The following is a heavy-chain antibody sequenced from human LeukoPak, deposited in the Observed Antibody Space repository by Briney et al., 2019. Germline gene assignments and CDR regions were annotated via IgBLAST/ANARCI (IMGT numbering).Heavy chain of an antibody. Sequence: GGSLRLSCAASGFSFSTYSMNWVRQAPGKGLEWVSYISRSTIYYADSVEGRFTISRDNAKNTLYLQMNSLRAEDTAVYYCAKVGGGWPGGWYFDLWGRGTLVTVSS. J-gene: IGHJ2*01. D-gene: IGHD6-19*01. V-gene: IGHV3-48*01. CDR2: ISRSTI. CDR3: AKVGGGWPGGWYFDL. CDR1: GFSFSTYS.